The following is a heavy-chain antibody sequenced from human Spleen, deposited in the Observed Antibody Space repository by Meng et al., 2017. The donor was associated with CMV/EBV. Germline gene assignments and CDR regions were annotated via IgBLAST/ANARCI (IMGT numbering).Heavy chain of an antibody. Sequence: GGSLRLSCAGSGFLFGDFYINWFRQAPGKWLEWVSYISKTGSTTYYAESVKGRFSISRDNTRNTVYLQMNRLRVDDTAIYFCARGLTFPWGQGTLVTVSS. CDR2: ISKTGSTT. CDR1: GFLFGDFY. D-gene: IGHD2-21*02. V-gene: IGHV3-11*01. J-gene: IGHJ1*01. CDR3: ARGLTFP.